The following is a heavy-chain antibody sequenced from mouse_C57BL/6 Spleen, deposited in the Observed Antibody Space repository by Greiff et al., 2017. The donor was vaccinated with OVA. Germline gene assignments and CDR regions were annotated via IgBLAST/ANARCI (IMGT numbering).Heavy chain of an antibody. J-gene: IGHJ4*01. D-gene: IGHD1-1*01. CDR3: ARHERYGSTYYYAMDY. CDR2: FYPGSGSI. CDR1: GYTFTEYT. V-gene: IGHV1-62-2*01. Sequence: QVQLKESGAELVKPGASVKLSCKASGYTFTEYTIHWVKQRSGQGLEWIGWFYPGSGSIKYNEKFKDKATLTADKSSSTVYMELSRLTSEDSAVYFCARHERYGSTYYYAMDYWGQGTSVTVSS.